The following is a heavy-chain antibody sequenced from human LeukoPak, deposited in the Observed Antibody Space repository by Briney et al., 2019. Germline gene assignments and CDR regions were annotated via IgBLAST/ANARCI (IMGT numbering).Heavy chain of an antibody. Sequence: SETLSLTCTVSGGSISTSHYWIWIRQPPGKGLEWIGSIFHRGSTYYNSSLKSRITLSVDTSKNHFSLKLSSVTAADTAVYYCARGYCSGGSCYDYWGQGTLVTVSS. CDR1: GGSISTSHY. CDR2: IFHRGST. CDR3: ARGYCSGGSCYDY. D-gene: IGHD2-15*01. J-gene: IGHJ4*02. V-gene: IGHV4-39*02.